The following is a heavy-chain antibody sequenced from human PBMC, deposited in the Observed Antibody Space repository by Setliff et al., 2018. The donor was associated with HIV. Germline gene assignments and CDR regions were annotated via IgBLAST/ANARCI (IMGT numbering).Heavy chain of an antibody. CDR3: AKPSRGGIGY. J-gene: IGHJ4*02. Sequence: SETLSLTCTVSGGSISSHYWSWIRQPPGKGLEWIGSIYYSGSTNYNPSLKSRVTISVDTSKNQFSLKLSSVTAADTAVYYCAKPSRGGIGYWGQGALVTVSS. CDR2: IYYSGST. V-gene: IGHV4-59*11. CDR1: GGSISSHY. D-gene: IGHD3-16*01.